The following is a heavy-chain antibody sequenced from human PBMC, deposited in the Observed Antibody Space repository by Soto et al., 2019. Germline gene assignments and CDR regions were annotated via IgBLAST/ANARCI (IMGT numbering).Heavy chain of an antibody. CDR3: AKSPDIVVVVAAYYFDY. CDR1: GFTFSSYG. Sequence: GGSLRLSCAASGFTFSSYGMHWVRQAPGKGLEWVAVISYDGSNKYYADSVKGRFTISRDNSKNTLYLQMNSLRAEDTAVYYCAKSPDIVVVVAAYYFDYWGQGTLVTVSS. D-gene: IGHD2-15*01. CDR2: ISYDGSNK. V-gene: IGHV3-30*18. J-gene: IGHJ4*02.